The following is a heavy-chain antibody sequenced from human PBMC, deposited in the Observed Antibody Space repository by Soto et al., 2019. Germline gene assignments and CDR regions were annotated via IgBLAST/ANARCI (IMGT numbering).Heavy chain of an antibody. CDR1: GFTFSSSV. V-gene: IGHV3-33*01. CDR3: WIEVPWSGYLYALDG. J-gene: IGHJ6*01. CDR2: IWSDGSNK. Sequence: QVQLEESGGGVVQPGRSLRLSCAASGFTFSSSVMHWVRQAPGRGLAWVACIWSDGSNKYYADYVTGRFAISRDTSINTLYLQMRSPRSCYTAVYCCWIEVPWSGYLYALDGWGQGTTVTGSS. D-gene: IGHD5-12*01.